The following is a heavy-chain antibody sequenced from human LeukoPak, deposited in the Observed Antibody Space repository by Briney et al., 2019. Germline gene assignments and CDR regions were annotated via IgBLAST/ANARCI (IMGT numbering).Heavy chain of an antibody. CDR1: GYTFTGYY. CDR2: INPNSGGT. Sequence: ASVKVSCKASGYTFTGYYMHWVRQAPGQGLKWMGWINPNSGGTNYAQKFQGRVTMTRDTSISTAYMELSRLRSDDTAVYYCARWGLGYSSSSYSFDYWGQGTLVTVSS. D-gene: IGHD6-6*01. J-gene: IGHJ4*02. V-gene: IGHV1-2*02. CDR3: ARWGLGYSSSSYSFDY.